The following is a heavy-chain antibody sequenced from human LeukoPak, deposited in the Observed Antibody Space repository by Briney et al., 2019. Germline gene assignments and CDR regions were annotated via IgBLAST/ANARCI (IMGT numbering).Heavy chain of an antibody. D-gene: IGHD6-19*01. Sequence: GGSLRLSCAASGFTFSDYYMSWIRQAPGKGLEWVANIKQDGSEKYYVDSVKGRFTISRDNAKNSLYLQMNSLRAEDTAVYYCAREGYSSGWYLNYYYYYMDVWGKGTTVTISS. CDR2: IKQDGSEK. J-gene: IGHJ6*03. CDR1: GFTFSDYY. CDR3: AREGYSSGWYLNYYYYYMDV. V-gene: IGHV3-7*01.